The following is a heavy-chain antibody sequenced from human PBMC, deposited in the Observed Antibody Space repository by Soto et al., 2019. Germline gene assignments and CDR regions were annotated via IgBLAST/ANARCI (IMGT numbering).Heavy chain of an antibody. D-gene: IGHD3-9*01. V-gene: IGHV4-39*01. J-gene: IGHJ4*02. CDR1: GDSVTSNSYF. CDR3: ARHFSVDHFDF. Sequence: SETLSLTCTVSGDSVTSNSYFWAWIRQPPGKGLEWIGSIYYSGSTYHNPSLKSRVTISVDRSNNQFSLKLTSVTAADTAVYYCARHFSVDHFDFWGQGALVTVSS. CDR2: IYYSGST.